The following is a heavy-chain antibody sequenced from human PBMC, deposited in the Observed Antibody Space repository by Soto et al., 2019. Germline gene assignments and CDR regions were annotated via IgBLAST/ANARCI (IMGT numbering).Heavy chain of an antibody. J-gene: IGHJ6*03. CDR1: GGSISSRSHY. Sequence: SETLSLTCTVSGGSISSRSHYWGWIRQAPGRGLEWIGETNHSGSTHYNPSLKSRATISVDTSKKQFSLKLSSVTAADTAVYYCARGGTGRMDVWGKGITVTVSS. CDR2: TNHSGST. CDR3: ARGGTGRMDV. V-gene: IGHV4-39*07.